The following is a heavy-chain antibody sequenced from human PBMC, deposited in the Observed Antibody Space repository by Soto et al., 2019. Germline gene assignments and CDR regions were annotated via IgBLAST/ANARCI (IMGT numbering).Heavy chain of an antibody. CDR3: ARSDYDILTGYGMDV. CDR2: IDPSDSYT. J-gene: IGHJ6*02. V-gene: IGHV5-10-1*01. D-gene: IGHD3-9*01. Sequence: PGESLKISCKGSGYSFTSYWISWVRQMPGKGLEWMGRIDPSDSYTNYSPSSQGHVTISADKSISTAYLQWSSLKASDAAMYYCARSDYDILTGYGMDVWGQGTTVTVSS. CDR1: GYSFTSYW.